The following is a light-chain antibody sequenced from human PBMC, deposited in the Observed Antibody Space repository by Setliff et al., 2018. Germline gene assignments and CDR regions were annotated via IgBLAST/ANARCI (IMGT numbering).Light chain of an antibody. CDR2: DVN. J-gene: IGLJ3*02. CDR3: SSYTTRITWV. V-gene: IGLV2-14*01. Sequence: QSVLTQPASVSGSPGQSITISCTGSSSDIGAYSYVSWYQQHPGKAPKLLIYDVNYRPSGVSGRFSGSKSGNTASLTISGLQAEDEADCSSYTTRITWVFGAGTQLT. CDR1: SSDIGAYSY.